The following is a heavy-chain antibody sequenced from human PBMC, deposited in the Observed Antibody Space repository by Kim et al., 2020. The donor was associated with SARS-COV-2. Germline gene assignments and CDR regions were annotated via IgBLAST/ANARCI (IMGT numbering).Heavy chain of an antibody. CDR3: VKENNMGDYTCGFDY. D-gene: IGHD4-17*01. CDR1: GFTFSSFA. V-gene: IGHV3-23*01. CDR2: ISDSGGRT. Sequence: GGSLRLSCIASGFTFSSFAMSWVRQAPGKGLEWVSAISDSGGRTYYAESVEGRSTISRDNSKNTLYLQLTSLGVEDMATYYCVKENNMGDYTCGFDYWGQGTLVTVSS. J-gene: IGHJ4*02.